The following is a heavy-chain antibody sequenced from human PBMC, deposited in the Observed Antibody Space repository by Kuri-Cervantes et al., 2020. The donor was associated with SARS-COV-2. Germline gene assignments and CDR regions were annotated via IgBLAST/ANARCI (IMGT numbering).Heavy chain of an antibody. CDR1: GFTFSSYS. V-gene: IGHV3-21*01. J-gene: IGHJ4*02. D-gene: IGHD2-15*01. CDR2: ISSSSSYI. CDR3: ARDRCSGGSCYSQIDY. Sequence: GESLKISCAASGFTFSSYSMNWVRQAPGKGLEWVSSISSSSSYIYYADSVKGRFTISRDNAKNSLYLQMNSLRAEDTAVYYCARDRCSGGSCYSQIDYWGQGTLVTVSS.